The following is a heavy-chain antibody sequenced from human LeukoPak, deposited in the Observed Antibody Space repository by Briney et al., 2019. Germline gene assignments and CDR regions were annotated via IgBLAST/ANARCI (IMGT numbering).Heavy chain of an antibody. V-gene: IGHV3-13*01. Sequence: PGGSLRLSCAASGFTFSSYDMHWVRQPTGKGLEWVSAIGTAGDTYYPGSVKGRFTISREDAKNSLYLQMNSLRAGDTAVYYCARGLGSYYNAAFEIWGQGTLVTVSS. CDR3: ARGLGSYYNAAFEI. D-gene: IGHD3-10*01. CDR1: GFTFSSYD. J-gene: IGHJ3*02. CDR2: IGTAGDT.